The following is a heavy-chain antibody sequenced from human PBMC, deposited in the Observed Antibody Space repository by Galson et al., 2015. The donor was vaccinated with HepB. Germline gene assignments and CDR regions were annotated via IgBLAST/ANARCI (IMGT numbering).Heavy chain of an antibody. CDR2: TSSDESLI. V-gene: IGHV3-30*18. J-gene: IGHJ6*02. Sequence: SLRLSCAASGFPFSLYGMHWIRQAPGRGLEWVAVTSSDESLIHYADSVQGRFTISRDNSKNTLYLQMNNLRPEDTAVYYCGKKLPGTYYEGMDVWGQGSTVTVSS. CDR1: GFPFSLYG. CDR3: GKKLPGTYYEGMDV. D-gene: IGHD1-1*01.